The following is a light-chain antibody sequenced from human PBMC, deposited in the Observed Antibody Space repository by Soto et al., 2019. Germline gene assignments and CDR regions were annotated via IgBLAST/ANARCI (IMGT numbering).Light chain of an antibody. V-gene: IGKV3-20*01. J-gene: IGKJ1*01. CDR3: QQGGSSPRT. CDR2: GAS. CDR1: QSLGSG. Sequence: DIMLTQSPATLSLYNGDTATLSCRASQSLGSGLAWYQQRPGQAPRLLIYGASSRATGIPDRFGGSGSGADFTLTISRLQPEDFAVYYCQQGGSSPRTFGQGSVVDIK.